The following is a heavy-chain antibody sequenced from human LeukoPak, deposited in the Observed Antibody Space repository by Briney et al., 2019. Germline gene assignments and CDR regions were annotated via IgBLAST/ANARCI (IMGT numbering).Heavy chain of an antibody. CDR1: GFTFSSYA. V-gene: IGHV3-30*01. CDR3: ARAYPVGPDLLDP. J-gene: IGHJ5*02. CDR2: ISYDGSDK. Sequence: GRSLRLSCAASGFTFSSYAMHWVRQAPGKGLEWVAVISYDGSDKYDADSVKGRFTISRDNPKNTLFLQMNSLRGEDTAVYYCARAYPVGPDLLDPWGQGTLVTVSS. D-gene: IGHD1-26*01.